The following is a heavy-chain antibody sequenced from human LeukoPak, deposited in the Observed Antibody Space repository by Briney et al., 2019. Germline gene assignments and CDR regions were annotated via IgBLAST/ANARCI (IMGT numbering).Heavy chain of an antibody. CDR1: GYTFTGYY. Sequence: ASVKVSCKASGYTFTGYYIHWVRQAPGQGFEWMGWIDPNSGGTDYAQKFQGRVTVTRDTSISTAYMELSRLRSDGTAVYYCARDKSSSWYGGVDHWGQGTLVTVSS. V-gene: IGHV1-2*02. D-gene: IGHD6-13*01. CDR3: ARDKSSSWYGGVDH. J-gene: IGHJ4*02. CDR2: IDPNSGGT.